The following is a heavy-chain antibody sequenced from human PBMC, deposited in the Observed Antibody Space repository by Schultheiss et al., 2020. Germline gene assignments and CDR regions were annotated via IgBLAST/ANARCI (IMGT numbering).Heavy chain of an antibody. Sequence: GGSLRLSCAASGFTFDDYGMSWVRQAPGKGLEWVSGINWNGGKTGYADSVKGRFTTSRDNAKNSLYLQMNSLRVEDTALYYCARDSGSDGHHDYWGQGTPVTVSS. CDR3: ARDSGSDGHHDY. V-gene: IGHV3-20*04. CDR1: GFTFDDYG. J-gene: IGHJ4*02. D-gene: IGHD3-10*01. CDR2: INWNGGKT.